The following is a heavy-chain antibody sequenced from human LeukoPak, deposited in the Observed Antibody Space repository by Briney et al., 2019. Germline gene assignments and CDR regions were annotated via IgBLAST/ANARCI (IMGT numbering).Heavy chain of an antibody. CDR2: VYYSGST. CDR3: ARVLDLSKRGLDAFDI. D-gene: IGHD3-16*01. CDR1: GGSISSYF. V-gene: IGHV4-59*01. J-gene: IGHJ3*02. Sequence: SETLPLTCTVSGGSISSYFWSWIRQPPGKGLEWIGYVYYSGSTNYNPSLKSRVTISVDTSKKQFSLKLSSATAADTAVYYCARVLDLSKRGLDAFDIWGQGTMVTVSS.